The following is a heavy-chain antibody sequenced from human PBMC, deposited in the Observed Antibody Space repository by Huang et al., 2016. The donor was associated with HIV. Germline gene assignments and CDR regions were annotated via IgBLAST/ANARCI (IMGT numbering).Heavy chain of an antibody. Sequence: VESGGDAVQSGRSLRLSCRGSGFIFNDFAINWFRQSPRKGLEGIGFVRSIAFGGASKSAPSVKDRFSVSRDEAKNVAFLQMENLQVDDMAVYYCSPTGDDYFYYYMDVWGNGTTVIVS. CDR3: SPTGDDYFYYYMDV. CDR2: VRSIAFGGAS. V-gene: IGHV3-49*03. J-gene: IGHJ6*03. CDR1: GFIFNDFA. D-gene: IGHD4-17*01.